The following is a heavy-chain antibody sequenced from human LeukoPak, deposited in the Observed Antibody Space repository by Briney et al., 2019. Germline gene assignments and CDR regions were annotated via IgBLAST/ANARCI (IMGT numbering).Heavy chain of an antibody. Sequence: GGSLRLSCIGSGFTFADYGLSWVRQAPGKGLEWVSYISSSSSTIYYADSVKGRFTISRDNAKNSLYLQMNSLRAEDTAVYYCARGSGSYSFNLLGFDPWGQGTLVTVSS. CDR2: ISSSSSTI. CDR3: ARGSGSYSFNLLGFDP. CDR1: GFTFADYG. V-gene: IGHV3-48*01. J-gene: IGHJ5*02. D-gene: IGHD1-26*01.